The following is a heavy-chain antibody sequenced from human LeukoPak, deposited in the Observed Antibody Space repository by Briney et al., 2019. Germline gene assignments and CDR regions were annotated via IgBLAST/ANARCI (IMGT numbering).Heavy chain of an antibody. CDR1: GGSFGGYY. J-gene: IGHJ4*02. D-gene: IGHD6-19*01. Sequence: SETLSLTCAVYGGSFGGYYWSWIRQPPGKGLEWIGEINHSGSTNYNPSLKSRVTISVDTSKNQFSLKLSSVTAADTAVYYCASWPIAVAGLYYFDYWGQGTLVTVSS. CDR3: ASWPIAVAGLYYFDY. CDR2: INHSGST. V-gene: IGHV4-34*01.